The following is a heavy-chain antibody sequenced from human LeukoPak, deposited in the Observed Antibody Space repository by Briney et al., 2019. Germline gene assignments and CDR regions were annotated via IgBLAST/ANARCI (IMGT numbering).Heavy chain of an antibody. D-gene: IGHD6-19*01. V-gene: IGHV3-13*01. J-gene: IGHJ4*02. CDR3: AREVRYSSGWYYFDY. Sequence: GGSLRLSCAAPGFTFSSYDMHWVRQATGKGLEWVSAIGTAGDTYYPGSVKGRFTISRENAKNSLYLQMNSLRAGDTAVYYCAREVRYSSGWYYFDYWGQGTLVTVSS. CDR2: IGTAGDT. CDR1: GFTFSSYD.